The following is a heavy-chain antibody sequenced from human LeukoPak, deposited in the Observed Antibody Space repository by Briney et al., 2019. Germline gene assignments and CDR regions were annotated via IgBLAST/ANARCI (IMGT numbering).Heavy chain of an antibody. V-gene: IGHV3-30*03. CDR1: GFTFSSYG. J-gene: IGHJ4*02. CDR3: ARDGNFYYGPGSYCDY. Sequence: PGGSLILSCAASGFTFSSYGMHWVRQAPGKGLEWVAVISYDGSNKYYADSVKGRFTISRDNSKNTLYLQMNGLRAEDTALYYCARDGNFYYGPGSYCDYWGQGTLVTVSS. D-gene: IGHD3-10*01. CDR2: ISYDGSNK.